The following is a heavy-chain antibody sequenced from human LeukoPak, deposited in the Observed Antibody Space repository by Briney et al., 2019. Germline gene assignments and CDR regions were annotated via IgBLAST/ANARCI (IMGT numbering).Heavy chain of an antibody. CDR1: GGSISSYY. CDR3: ASTSYYYGSGSYYKHGPNYFDY. J-gene: IGHJ4*02. CDR2: IYYSGST. D-gene: IGHD3-10*01. Sequence: SETLSLTCTVSGGSISSYYWSWIRQPPGKGLEWIGYIYYSGSTNYNPSLKSRVTMSVDTSKNQFSLKLSSVTAADTAVYYCASTSYYYGSGSYYKHGPNYFDYWGQGTLVTVSS. V-gene: IGHV4-59*12.